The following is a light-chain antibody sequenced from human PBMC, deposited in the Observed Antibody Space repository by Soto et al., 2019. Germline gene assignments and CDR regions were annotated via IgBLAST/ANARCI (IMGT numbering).Light chain of an antibody. Sequence: EIVLTQSPATLSLSPGERATLSCRASQSVSSYLAWYQQKPGQAPRLLIYDASNRDTGIPARFSGSGSGTDFTLTISSLQPEDFATYYCQQYNSYPLTFGGGTKVDIK. CDR2: DAS. CDR1: QSVSSY. CDR3: QQYNSYPLT. J-gene: IGKJ4*01. V-gene: IGKV3-11*01.